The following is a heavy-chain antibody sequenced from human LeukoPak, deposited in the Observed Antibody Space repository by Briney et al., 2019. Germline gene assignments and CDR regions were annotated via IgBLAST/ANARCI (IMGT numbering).Heavy chain of an antibody. J-gene: IGHJ4*02. CDR3: AREWGLIAVAGGPGY. Sequence: PGGSLRLSCVASGFTFSKYGMHWVRQAPGKGLEWLAIIWYDGHNKYYADSVKGRFPISRDNSKNTLFLEMTDLRAEDTAVYYCAREWGLIAVAGGPGYWGQGALVTVSS. V-gene: IGHV3-33*01. CDR2: IWYDGHNK. D-gene: IGHD6-19*01. CDR1: GFTFSKYG.